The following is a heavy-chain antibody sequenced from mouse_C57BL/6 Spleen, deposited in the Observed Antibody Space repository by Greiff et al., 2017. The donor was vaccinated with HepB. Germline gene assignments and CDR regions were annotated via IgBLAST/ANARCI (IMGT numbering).Heavy chain of an antibody. CDR2: ISDGGSYT. Sequence: EVHLVESGGGLVKPGGSLKLSCAASGFTFSSYAMSWVRQTPEKRLEWVATISDGGSYTYYPDNVKGRFTISRDNAKNNLYLQMSHLKSEDTAMYYCARGDGFGAYWGQGTLVTVSA. J-gene: IGHJ3*01. CDR1: GFTFSSYA. CDR3: ARGDGFGAY. D-gene: IGHD2-3*01. V-gene: IGHV5-4*01.